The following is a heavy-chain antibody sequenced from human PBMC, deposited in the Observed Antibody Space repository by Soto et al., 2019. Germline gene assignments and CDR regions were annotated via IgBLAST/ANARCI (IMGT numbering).Heavy chain of an antibody. Sequence: GGSLRLSCAASGFTFSSYSMNWVRQAPGKGLEWVSYISSSSSTINYADSVKGRFTISRDNAKNSLYLQMNSLRAEDTAVYYCARNGDIVVVVAARGDAFDIWGQGTMVTVSS. D-gene: IGHD2-15*01. V-gene: IGHV3-48*01. CDR3: ARNGDIVVVVAARGDAFDI. CDR2: ISSSSSTI. J-gene: IGHJ3*02. CDR1: GFTFSSYS.